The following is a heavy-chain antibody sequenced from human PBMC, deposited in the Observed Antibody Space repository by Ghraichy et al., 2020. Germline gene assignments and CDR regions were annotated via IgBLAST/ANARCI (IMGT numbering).Heavy chain of an antibody. CDR3: ARAWSAYSSSDS. CDR1: GFTFSSYT. V-gene: IGHV3-30*04. J-gene: IGHJ5*01. Sequence: GGSLRLSCAASGFTFSSYTMHWVRQAPGKGLEWVSSISFDGNDREYADSVKGRFTISRDSSNNTLYLQMNSLRNEDTGVYYCARAWSAYSSSDSWGQGTLVSVSS. D-gene: IGHD3-3*01. CDR2: ISFDGNDR.